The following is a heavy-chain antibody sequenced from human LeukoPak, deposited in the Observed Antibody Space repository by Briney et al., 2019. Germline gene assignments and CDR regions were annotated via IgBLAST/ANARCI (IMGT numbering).Heavy chain of an antibody. Sequence: GGSLRLSCVGSGFTVSKTYMSWVRQAPGKGLEWVSVIYTGGTTYTADSVKGRFIISRDTSKNTLYLQMNSLTAEDTAVYYCAKLRGISATTGPPVGDWGQGTLVTVSS. D-gene: IGHD1-1*01. J-gene: IGHJ1*01. V-gene: IGHV3-66*04. CDR1: GFTVSKTY. CDR2: IYTGGTT. CDR3: AKLRGISATTGPPVGD.